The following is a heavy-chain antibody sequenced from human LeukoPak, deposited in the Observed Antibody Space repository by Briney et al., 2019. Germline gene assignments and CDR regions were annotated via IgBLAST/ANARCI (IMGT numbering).Heavy chain of an antibody. CDR2: ISSSGSTI. D-gene: IGHD3-22*01. V-gene: IGHV3-11*01. J-gene: IGHJ4*02. CDR3: AKRRYDSSGHFDS. CDR1: GFTFSDYY. Sequence: GGSLRLSCAASGFTFSDYYMSWIRQAPGKGLEWVSYISSSGSTIYYADSVKGRFTISKDNSKNTLYMRMSSLRAEDTALYYYAKRRYDSSGHFDSWGQGTLVTVSS.